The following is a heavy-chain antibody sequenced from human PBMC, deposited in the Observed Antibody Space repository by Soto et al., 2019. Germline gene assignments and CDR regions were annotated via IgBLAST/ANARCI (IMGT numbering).Heavy chain of an antibody. Sequence: GASVKASCKASGDAFTSYGISWVRQAPGQGLGWMGWISAYNGNTNYAQKLQGRVTMTTDTSTSTAYMELRSLRSDDTAVYYCSWSSGWYEEVYWGQGTLVTVSS. CDR1: GDAFTSYG. V-gene: IGHV1-18*01. CDR2: ISAYNGNT. CDR3: SWSSGWYEEVY. J-gene: IGHJ4*02. D-gene: IGHD6-19*01.